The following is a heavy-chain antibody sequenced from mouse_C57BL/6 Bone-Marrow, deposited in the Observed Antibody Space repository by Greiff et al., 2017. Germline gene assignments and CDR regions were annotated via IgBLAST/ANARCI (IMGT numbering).Heavy chain of an antibody. Sequence: QVQLQQPGAELVMPGASVKLSCKASGYTFTSYWMHWVKQRPGQGLEWIGEIDPSDSYTNYNQKFKGKSTLTVDKSSSTAYMQLSSLTSEDSAVYYCARGGSSYGYWGQGTTLTVSS. V-gene: IGHV1-69*01. CDR1: GYTFTSYW. CDR3: ARGGSSYGY. D-gene: IGHD1-1*01. J-gene: IGHJ2*01. CDR2: IDPSDSYT.